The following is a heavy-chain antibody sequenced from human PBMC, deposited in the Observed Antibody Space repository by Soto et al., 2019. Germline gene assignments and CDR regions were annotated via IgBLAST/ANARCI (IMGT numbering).Heavy chain of an antibody. D-gene: IGHD3-3*02. CDR2: INAGSGNT. CDR1: GYTFSAYT. V-gene: IGHV1-3*01. J-gene: IGHJ3*02. CDR3: ARDTETLGPRANDALDI. Sequence: QAQLVQSGAEMKKPGASVKVSCKATGYTFSAYTMNWVRQAPGQSLEWVGWINAGSGNTKYSQNFQGKVSITRDTSTSTVYMELTGLTAEDTALYYCARDTETLGPRANDALDIWGQGTMVTVSS.